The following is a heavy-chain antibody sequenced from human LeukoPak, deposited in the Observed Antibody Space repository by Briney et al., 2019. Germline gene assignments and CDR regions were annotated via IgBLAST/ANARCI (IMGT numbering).Heavy chain of an antibody. CDR2: VSGSGGST. D-gene: IGHD4-4*01. V-gene: IGHV3-23*01. CDR1: GLTFSSYA. Sequence: GGSLRLSCAASGLTFSSYAMSWVRQAPGKGLEWVSGVSGSGGSTYYADSVRGRFTISRDNSKNMLYLQMNSLRAEDTAVYYCANLLTTVTTTYYYYGMDVWGQGTTVTVSS. J-gene: IGHJ6*02. CDR3: ANLLTTVTTTYYYYGMDV.